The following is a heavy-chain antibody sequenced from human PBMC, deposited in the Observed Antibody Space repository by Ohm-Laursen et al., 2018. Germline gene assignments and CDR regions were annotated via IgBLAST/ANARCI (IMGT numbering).Heavy chain of an antibody. V-gene: IGHV1-46*01. Sequence: AASVKVSCKASGYTFTRYYMHWVRQAPGQGLEWMGIISPSDGSTRNAQKFQGRVTVTRDTSTSTVYMELSSLRSEDTALYYCAKDHSPYSSSLRSAFDIWGQGTMVTVSS. CDR2: ISPSDGST. CDR1: GYTFTRYY. D-gene: IGHD6-13*01. CDR3: AKDHSPYSSSLRSAFDI. J-gene: IGHJ3*02.